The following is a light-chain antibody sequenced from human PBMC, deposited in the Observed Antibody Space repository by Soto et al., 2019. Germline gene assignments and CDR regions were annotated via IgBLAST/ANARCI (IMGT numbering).Light chain of an antibody. CDR1: QSVSSSY. CDR3: QQYGSSAWM. J-gene: IGKJ1*01. Sequence: EIVLTQSPGTLSLSPGERATLSCRASQSVSSSYLAWYQQKPGQAPRLLIYGASSRASGVPDRFSGSGSGTDFTLTFSRLEPEDFAVYYCQQYGSSAWMFGQGTKVEI. CDR2: GAS. V-gene: IGKV3-20*01.